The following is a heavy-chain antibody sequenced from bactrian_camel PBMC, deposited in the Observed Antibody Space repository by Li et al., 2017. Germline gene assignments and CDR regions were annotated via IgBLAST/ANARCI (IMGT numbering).Heavy chain of an antibody. V-gene: IGHV3S40*01. CDR3: AAVSGLRQYYRKTDACR. Sequence: QLVESGGDLVQPGGSLRLSCAASGFIFSNYAMSWVRQAPGKGLEWISTIMPRGDLTYFADSVQGRFSVSQDNAKSTVSLQMNNLKPEDTALYYCAAVSGLRQYYRKTDACRWSQGTQVTVS. CDR2: IMPRGDLT. D-gene: IGHD2*01. J-gene: IGHJ4*01. CDR1: GFIFSNYA.